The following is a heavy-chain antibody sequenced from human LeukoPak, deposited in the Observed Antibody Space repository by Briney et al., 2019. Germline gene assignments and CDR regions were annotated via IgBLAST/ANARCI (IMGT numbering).Heavy chain of an antibody. Sequence: ASVKVSCKASGYTFTNYAISWVRQAPGQGLEWVGWISAYNGNTNYAQKLQGRVTMTTDTSTSTAYMDLRSLRSDDTAVYYCARNPGEQPDYWGQGTLVTVSS. V-gene: IGHV1-18*01. J-gene: IGHJ4*02. CDR1: GYTFTNYA. CDR3: ARNPGEQPDY. CDR2: ISAYNGNT. D-gene: IGHD3-16*01.